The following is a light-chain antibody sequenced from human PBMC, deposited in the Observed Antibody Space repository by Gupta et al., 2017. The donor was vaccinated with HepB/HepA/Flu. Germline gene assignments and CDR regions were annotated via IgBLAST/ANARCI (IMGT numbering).Light chain of an antibody. CDR2: AAY. Sequence: EIVLTQSPGTLSLSPGERATLSCRVGQSVNSRDLALYQQRRGQAPRVLIYAAYSRATGIPDRFSGSGSGTDFTLTISTLEPEDFAVYYCQLYSSSPPRYTFGQGTNLEI. CDR1: QSVNSRD. V-gene: IGKV3-20*01. CDR3: QLYSSSPPRYT. J-gene: IGKJ2*01.